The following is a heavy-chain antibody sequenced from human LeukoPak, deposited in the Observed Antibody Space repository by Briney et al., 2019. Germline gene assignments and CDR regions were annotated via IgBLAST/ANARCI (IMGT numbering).Heavy chain of an antibody. CDR2: ISAYNGNT. J-gene: IGHJ5*02. Sequence: ASVKVSCKASGFTFTNYGFSWVRQAPGQGLEWMGWISAYNGNTKNAQKFQDRVTMTTDASTSTAYMELRSLTSDDTAVYYCARACSSGCHTGCDPWGQETQVTVSS. D-gene: IGHD6-25*01. CDR1: GFTFTNYG. V-gene: IGHV1-18*01. CDR3: ARACSSGCHTGCDP.